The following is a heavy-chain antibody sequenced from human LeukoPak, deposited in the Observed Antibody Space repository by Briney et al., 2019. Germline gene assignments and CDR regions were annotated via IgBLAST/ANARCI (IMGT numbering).Heavy chain of an antibody. V-gene: IGHV3-11*03. Sequence: GGSLRLSCAASGFTFSDYYMSWIRQAPGKGLEWFSYISSSSSYTNYADSVKGRFTISRDNAKNSLYLQMNSLRAEDTAVYYCARIGFGESNGGMDVWGQGTTVTVSS. CDR2: ISSSSSYT. D-gene: IGHD3-10*01. J-gene: IGHJ6*02. CDR1: GFTFSDYY. CDR3: ARIGFGESNGGMDV.